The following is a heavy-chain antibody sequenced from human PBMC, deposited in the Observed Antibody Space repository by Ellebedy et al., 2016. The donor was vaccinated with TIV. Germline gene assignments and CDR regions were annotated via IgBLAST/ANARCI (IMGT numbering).Heavy chain of an antibody. V-gene: IGHV4-59*01. J-gene: IGHJ4*02. D-gene: IGHD3-10*01. CDR2: IYYSGST. CDR1: GGSISSYY. Sequence: SETLSLTCTVSGGSISSYYWSWIRQPPGKGLEWIGYIYYSGSTNYNPSLKSRVTISVDTSKNQFSLKLSSVTAADTAMYYCAKHGSGTYDYWGQGTLVTVSS. CDR3: AKHGSGTYDY.